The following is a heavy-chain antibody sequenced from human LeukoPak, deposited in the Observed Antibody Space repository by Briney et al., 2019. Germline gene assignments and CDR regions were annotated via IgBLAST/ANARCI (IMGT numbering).Heavy chain of an antibody. CDR2: IYPGDSDT. V-gene: IGHV5-51*01. Sequence: GESLKISCKGSGYSFTSYWIGWVRQMPGKGLEWMGIIYPGDSDTRYSPSFQGQVTISADKSISTAYLQWSSLKASDTAMYYCARHGSRLSSRGAFDIWGQGTMVTVSS. CDR1: GYSFTSYW. CDR3: ARHGSRLSSRGAFDI. D-gene: IGHD1-1*01. J-gene: IGHJ3*02.